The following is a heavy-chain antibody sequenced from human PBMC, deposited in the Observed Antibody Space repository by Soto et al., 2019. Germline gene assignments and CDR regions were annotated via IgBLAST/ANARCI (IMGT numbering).Heavy chain of an antibody. Sequence: ASVKVSCKASGYTFTGYYMHWVRQAPGQGLEWMGWINPNSGGTNYAQKFQGRVTMTRDTSISTAYMELSRLRSDDTAVYYCARDYRRSNYYDSSGYNPFDYWGQGTQVTVSS. CDR3: ARDYRRSNYYDSSGYNPFDY. J-gene: IGHJ4*02. CDR1: GYTFTGYY. V-gene: IGHV1-2*02. CDR2: INPNSGGT. D-gene: IGHD3-22*01.